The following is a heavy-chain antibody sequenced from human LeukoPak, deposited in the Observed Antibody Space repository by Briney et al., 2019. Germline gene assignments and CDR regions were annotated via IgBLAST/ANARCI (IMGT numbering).Heavy chain of an antibody. CDR2: IIPIFGTA. Sequence: SVKVSCKASGYTFTGYYMHWVRQAPGQGLEWMGRIIPIFGTANYAQKFQGRVTITTDESTSTAYMELSSLRSEDTAVYYCASSTYYYDSSGDLRGYWGQGTLVTVSS. V-gene: IGHV1-69*05. D-gene: IGHD3-22*01. J-gene: IGHJ4*02. CDR1: GYTFTGYY. CDR3: ASSTYYYDSSGDLRGY.